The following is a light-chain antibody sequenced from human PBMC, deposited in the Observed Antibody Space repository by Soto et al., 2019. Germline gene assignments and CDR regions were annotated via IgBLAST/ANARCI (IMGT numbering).Light chain of an antibody. J-gene: IGKJ3*01. CDR1: RSLLHNNGYNY. V-gene: IGKV2-28*01. CDR2: LGS. Sequence: DLVMTQSPLSLPVTPGESASISCRSGRSLLHNNGYNYVDWYLQKPGQSPQLLIYLGSYRASGVHDRFSGSGSGTDFTLKISRVEAEDVGLYYCMRGLQTPFAFGPGTKVDIK. CDR3: MRGLQTPFA.